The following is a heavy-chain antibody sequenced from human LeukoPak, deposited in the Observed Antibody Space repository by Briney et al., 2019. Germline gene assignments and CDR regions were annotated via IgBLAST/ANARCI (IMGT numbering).Heavy chain of an antibody. J-gene: IGHJ6*03. Sequence: ASVKVSCKASGYTFTSYAMHWVRQAPGQRLEWMGWINAGNGNTKYSQKFQGRVTITRDTSASTAYMELSSLRSEDTAVYYCARDWCSSTSCYSLFDYYYMDVWGKGTTVTVSS. CDR2: INAGNGNT. V-gene: IGHV1-3*01. CDR3: ARDWCSSTSCYSLFDYYYMDV. CDR1: GYTFTSYA. D-gene: IGHD2-2*01.